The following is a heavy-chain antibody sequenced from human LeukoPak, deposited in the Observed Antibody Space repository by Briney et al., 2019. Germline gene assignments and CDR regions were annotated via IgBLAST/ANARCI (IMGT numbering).Heavy chain of an antibody. CDR2: INPNSGGT. CDR1: GYTFTGYY. V-gene: IGHV1-2*02. J-gene: IGHJ4*02. CDR3: AREGEVDTMIVGYYFDY. Sequence: ASVQVSCKASGYTFTGYYIHWVRQAPGQGLEWMGWINPNSGGTNYAQKFQGRVTMTRDTSISTAYMELSRLRSDDTAVYYCAREGEVDTMIVGYYFDYWGQGTLVTVSS. D-gene: IGHD3-22*01.